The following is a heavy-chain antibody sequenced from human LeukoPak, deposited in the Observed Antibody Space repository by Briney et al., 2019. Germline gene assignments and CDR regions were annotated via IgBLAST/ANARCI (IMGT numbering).Heavy chain of an antibody. D-gene: IGHD3-22*01. Sequence: GGSLRLSCAASGFTFSAYAVTWVRQAPGKGLEWVSAISGSAARTYYADSVKGRFTISRDNSKNTVYLQMNSLRAEDTAVYYCAKRYPYDSSTYAFAYWGQGALVTVSS. CDR2: ISGSAART. CDR1: GFTFSAYA. J-gene: IGHJ4*02. V-gene: IGHV3-23*01. CDR3: AKRYPYDSSTYAFAY.